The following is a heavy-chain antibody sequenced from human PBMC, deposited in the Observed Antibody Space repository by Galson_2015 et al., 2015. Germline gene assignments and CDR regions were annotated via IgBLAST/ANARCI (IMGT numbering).Heavy chain of an antibody. CDR1: GFTFDDYA. Sequence: SLRLSCAASGFTFDDYAMHWVRQAPGKGLEWVSGISWNSGSIGYADSVKGRFTISRDNAKNSLYLQMNSLRAEDTALYYCAKGSSGSYYNVGDYWGQGTLVTVSS. CDR3: AKGSSGSYYNVGDY. V-gene: IGHV3-9*01. CDR2: ISWNSGSI. D-gene: IGHD3-10*01. J-gene: IGHJ4*02.